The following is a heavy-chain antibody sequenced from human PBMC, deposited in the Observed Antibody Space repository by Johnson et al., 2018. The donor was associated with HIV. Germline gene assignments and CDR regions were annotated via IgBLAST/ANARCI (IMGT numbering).Heavy chain of an antibody. D-gene: IGHD4-23*01. CDR2: ISYDGSNK. J-gene: IGHJ3*02. CDR1: GFTFSSYA. CDR3: ARGYGGNYDAFDI. V-gene: IGHV3-30*04. Sequence: QVQLVESGGGVVQPGRSLRLSCAASGFTFSSYAMHWVRQAPGKGLEWVAVISYDGSNKHYADPVKGRFTISRDNSKNTLYLQMNSLRAEDTAVYYCARGYGGNYDAFDIWGQGTMVTVSS.